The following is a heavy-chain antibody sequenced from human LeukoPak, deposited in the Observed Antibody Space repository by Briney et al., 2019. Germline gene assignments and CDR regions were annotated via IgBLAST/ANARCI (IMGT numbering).Heavy chain of an antibody. CDR1: GYTFTSYD. D-gene: IGHD3-9*01. J-gene: IGHJ4*02. CDR3: ARGPRRRLRYFDWSSPKADY. CDR2: MNRNSGNT. V-gene: IGHV1-8*01. Sequence: ASVKVSCKASGYTFTSYDINWVRQATGQGLEWMGWMNRNSGNTGYAQKFQGRVTMTRNTSISTAYMELSSLRSEDTAVYYCARGPRRRLRYFDWSSPKADYWGQGTLVTVSS.